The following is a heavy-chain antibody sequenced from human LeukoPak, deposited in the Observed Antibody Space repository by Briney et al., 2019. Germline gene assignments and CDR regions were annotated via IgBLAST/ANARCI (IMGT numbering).Heavy chain of an antibody. V-gene: IGHV1-46*01. D-gene: IGHD3-10*01. Sequence: ASVKVSCKASGYTFTSYYMHWVRQAPGQGLEWMGIIHPSGGSTSYAQKFQGRVSMTRDTSTSTVYMDLSSLRSEDTAVYYCARALYYFGSGSYSGYYGMDVWGQGTTVTVSS. J-gene: IGHJ6*02. CDR3: ARALYYFGSGSYSGYYGMDV. CDR2: IHPSGGST. CDR1: GYTFTSYY.